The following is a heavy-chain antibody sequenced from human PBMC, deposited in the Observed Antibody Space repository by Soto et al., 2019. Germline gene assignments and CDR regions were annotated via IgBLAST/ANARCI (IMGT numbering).Heavy chain of an antibody. J-gene: IGHJ4*02. CDR2: INHSGST. CDR1: GGSFSGYY. V-gene: IGHV4-34*01. D-gene: IGHD2-21*02. CDR3: ASPNIYCGGDCYYFDY. Sequence: QVQLQQWGAGLLKPSETLSLTCAVYGGSFSGYYWSWIRQPPGKGLEWIGEINHSGSTNYNPSLKRRVTISVDTSKNQFSLKLSSVTAADTAVYYCASPNIYCGGDCYYFDYWGQGTLVTVSS.